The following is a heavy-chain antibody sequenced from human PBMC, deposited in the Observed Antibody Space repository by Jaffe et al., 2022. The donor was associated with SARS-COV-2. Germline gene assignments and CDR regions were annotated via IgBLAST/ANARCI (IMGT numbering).Heavy chain of an antibody. CDR1: GFTFSNAW. CDR2: IKSKIDGGTA. J-gene: IGHJ4*02. CDR3: TTHDYGDYALLDN. D-gene: IGHD4-17*01. Sequence: EVQLVESGGGLVKPGGSLRLSCAASGFTFSNAWMSWVRQAPGKGLEWVGRIKSKIDGGTADYAAPVKGRFTISRDDSKSTLYLQMNSLKSEDTAVYYCTTHDYGDYALLDNWGQGTLVTVSS. V-gene: IGHV3-15*01.